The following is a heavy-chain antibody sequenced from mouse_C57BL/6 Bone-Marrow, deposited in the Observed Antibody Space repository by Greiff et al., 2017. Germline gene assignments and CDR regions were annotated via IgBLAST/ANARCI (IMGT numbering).Heavy chain of an antibody. CDR1: GYAFSSYW. CDR2: IYPGDGDT. J-gene: IGHJ4*01. Sequence: QVQLKESGAELVKPGASVKISCKASGYAFSSYWMNWVKQRPGRGLEWIGQIYPGDGDTNYNGKFKGKATLTADKSSSTAYMQLSSLTSADSAVYFCSRVGGYGYDDAMDYWGQGTSVTVSS. D-gene: IGHD2-2*01. V-gene: IGHV1-80*01. CDR3: SRVGGYGYDDAMDY.